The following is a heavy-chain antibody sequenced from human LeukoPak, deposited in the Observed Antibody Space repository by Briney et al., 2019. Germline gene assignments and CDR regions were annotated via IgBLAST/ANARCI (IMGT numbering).Heavy chain of an antibody. D-gene: IGHD1-26*01. Sequence: ASVKVSCKVSGYTLTELSMHWVRQAPGKGLEWMGGFDPEDGETIYAQKFQGRVTMTEDTSTDTAYMDLSSLRCEDTAVYYCATDRVGATQVDVFDIWGQGTMVTVSS. CDR1: GYTLTELS. CDR3: ATDRVGATQVDVFDI. V-gene: IGHV1-24*01. J-gene: IGHJ3*02. CDR2: FDPEDGET.